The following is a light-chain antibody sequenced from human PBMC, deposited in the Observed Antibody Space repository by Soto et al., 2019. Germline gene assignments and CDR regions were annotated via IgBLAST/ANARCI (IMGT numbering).Light chain of an antibody. CDR2: DVT. CDR1: SIDVGGYNY. J-gene: IGLJ1*01. CDR3: GSCAETSTYV. Sequence: QSVLSQPRSVSGSPGQSVTISCTGTSIDVGGYNYVSWYQLHPRKAPKLIIYDVTKRPSGVPDRFSGSRSGNTASLTISGPLSEDEADYYCGSCAETSTYVFGTGTKVTVL. V-gene: IGLV2-11*01.